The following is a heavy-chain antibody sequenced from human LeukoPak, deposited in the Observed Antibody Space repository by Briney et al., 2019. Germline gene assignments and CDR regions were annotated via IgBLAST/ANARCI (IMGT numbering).Heavy chain of an antibody. D-gene: IGHD1-26*01. J-gene: IGHJ4*02. CDR3: ARALVGTNDY. Sequence: GGSLRLSCAASGFTFSSHWMHWVRQAPGKGLVWVSRISSEGSITTYADSAQGRFTISRDNAKNTLYLQMNSLRVEDTAVYYCARALVGTNDYWGQGAVVTVSS. CDR2: ISSEGSIT. V-gene: IGHV3-74*01. CDR1: GFTFSSHW.